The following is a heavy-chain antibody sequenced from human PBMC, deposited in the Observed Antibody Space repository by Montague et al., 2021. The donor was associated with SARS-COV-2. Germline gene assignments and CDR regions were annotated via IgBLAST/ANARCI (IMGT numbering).Heavy chain of an antibody. CDR2: INNRGNT. D-gene: IGHD4-11*01. Sequence: SETLSLTCTVSGDSISSSSYYWGWIRQPPGKGLEWIGSINNRGNTYNNPSLRSRVSISVDTSKNQFSLNERSVTAADTGLFYCVRVTHPRSAWPYYMDVWGKGTTVTV. J-gene: IGHJ6*03. V-gene: IGHV4-39*01. CDR3: VRVTHPRSAWPYYMDV. CDR1: GDSISSSSYY.